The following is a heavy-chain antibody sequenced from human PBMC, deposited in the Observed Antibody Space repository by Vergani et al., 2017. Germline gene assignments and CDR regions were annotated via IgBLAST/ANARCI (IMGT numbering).Heavy chain of an antibody. J-gene: IGHJ1*01. CDR3: ARDLGGLPWGLQH. Sequence: VQLLESGGGVVQPGRSLRLSCAASGFTFSSYAMHWVRQAPGKGLEWVAVISYDGSNKYYADSVKGRFTISRDNSKNTLYLQMNSLRAEDTAVYYCARDLGGLPWGLQHWGQGTLVTVSS. D-gene: IGHD7-27*01. CDR1: GFTFSSYA. CDR2: ISYDGSNK. V-gene: IGHV3-30-3*01.